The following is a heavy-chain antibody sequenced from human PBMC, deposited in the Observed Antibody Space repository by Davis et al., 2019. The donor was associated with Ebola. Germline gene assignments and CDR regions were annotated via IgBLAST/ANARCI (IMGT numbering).Heavy chain of an antibody. J-gene: IGHJ4*02. CDR2: IYHSGST. Sequence: SETLSLTCAVYGGSFSGYSWSWIRQPPGKGLEWIGYIYHSGSTYYNPSLKSRVTISVDRSKNQFSLKLSSVTAADTAVYYCASRIAAAYFDYWGQGTLVTVSS. CDR1: GGSFSGYS. D-gene: IGHD6-13*01. V-gene: IGHV4-30-2*01. CDR3: ASRIAAAYFDY.